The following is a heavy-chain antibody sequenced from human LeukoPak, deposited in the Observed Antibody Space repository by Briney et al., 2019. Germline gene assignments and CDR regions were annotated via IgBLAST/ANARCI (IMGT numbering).Heavy chain of an antibody. CDR3: ARRARDCSSTSCFNYYYYTDV. Sequence: ASVKVSCKASGYTFTNYDINWVRQATGQGLEWTGWMNPNNGKTGYAQKFQGRVTITRDTSISTAYMELSSLRSEDTAVYYCARRARDCSSTSCFNYYYYTDVWGKGTTVTVSS. CDR2: MNPNNGKT. D-gene: IGHD2-2*01. J-gene: IGHJ6*03. CDR1: GYTFTNYD. V-gene: IGHV1-8*03.